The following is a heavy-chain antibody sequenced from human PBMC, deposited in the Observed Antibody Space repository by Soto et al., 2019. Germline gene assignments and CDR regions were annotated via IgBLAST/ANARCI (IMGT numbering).Heavy chain of an antibody. V-gene: IGHV1-24*01. Sequence: VASVKVSCKVSGYTLTELSMHWVRQAPGKGLEWMGGFDPEDGETIYAQKFQGRVTMTEDTSTDTAYMELSSLRSEDTAVYYCATDDRGWLQTNYWGQGTLVTVSS. CDR1: GYTLTELS. J-gene: IGHJ4*02. CDR3: ATDDRGWLQTNY. D-gene: IGHD5-12*01. CDR2: FDPEDGET.